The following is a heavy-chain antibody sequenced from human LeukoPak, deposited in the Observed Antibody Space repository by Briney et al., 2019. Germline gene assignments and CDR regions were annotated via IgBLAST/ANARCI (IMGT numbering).Heavy chain of an antibody. CDR2: IGGSGSRAGYT. V-gene: IGHV3-23*01. CDR3: AKVIITGSFPDYFDN. CDR1: GFTFSSYA. D-gene: IGHD1-14*01. Sequence: PEGSLRLSCATAGFTFSSYAMSWVRQAPGRGLEWVSAIGGSGSRAGYTYYADSVKGRFTISRDNSKDTLYLQMNSLRAEDTAIYYCAKVIITGSFPDYFDNWGQGTLVTVSS. J-gene: IGHJ4*02.